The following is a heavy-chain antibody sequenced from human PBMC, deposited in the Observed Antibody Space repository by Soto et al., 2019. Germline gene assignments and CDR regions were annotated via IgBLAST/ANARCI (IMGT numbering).Heavy chain of an antibody. CDR1: GGTFSSYA. CDR2: MNPNSGNT. D-gene: IGHD2-21*01. Sequence: ASVKVSCKASGGTFSSYAISWVRQAPGQGLEWMGWMNPNSGNTGYAQKFQGRVTMTRNTSISTAYMELSSLRSEDTAVYYCARGILWRSTDGYWGQGTLVTVSS. CDR3: ARGILWRSTDGY. J-gene: IGHJ4*02. V-gene: IGHV1-8*02.